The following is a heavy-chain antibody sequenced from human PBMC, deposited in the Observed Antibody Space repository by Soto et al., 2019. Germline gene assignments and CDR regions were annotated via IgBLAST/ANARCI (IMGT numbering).Heavy chain of an antibody. CDR3: ARVPVSDFVWGSYRYTFDY. J-gene: IGHJ4*02. Sequence: QGPLVQSGAEVKKPGASVKVSCKASGYTFSDHYIHWVRQAPGQGLEWMGWINPDNGGTNYALNFRGRVTMTRDTSISTAYMELTSLTSDDTAVYFCARVPVSDFVWGSYRYTFDYWGQGTLVTVSS. V-gene: IGHV1-2*02. CDR2: INPDNGGT. CDR1: GYTFSDHY. D-gene: IGHD3-16*02.